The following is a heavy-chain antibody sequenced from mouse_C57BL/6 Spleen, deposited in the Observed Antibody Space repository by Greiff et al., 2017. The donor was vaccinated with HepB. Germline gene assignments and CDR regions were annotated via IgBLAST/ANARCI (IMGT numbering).Heavy chain of an antibody. Sequence: VQLQESGAELVKPGASVKISCKASGYAFSSYWMNWVKQRPGKGLEWIGQIYPGDGDTNYNGKFKGKATLTADKSSSTAYMQLSSLTSEDSAVYFCARNWERYAMDYWGQGTSVTVSS. CDR3: ARNWERYAMDY. CDR2: IYPGDGDT. D-gene: IGHD4-1*01. CDR1: GYAFSSYW. J-gene: IGHJ4*01. V-gene: IGHV1-80*01.